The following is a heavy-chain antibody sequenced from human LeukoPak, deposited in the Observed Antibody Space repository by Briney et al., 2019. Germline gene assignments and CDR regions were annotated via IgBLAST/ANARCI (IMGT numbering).Heavy chain of an antibody. J-gene: IGHJ6*03. CDR2: ISGSGGST. D-gene: IGHD1-7*01. CDR3: AKRRGLELTYYYHMDV. V-gene: IGHV3-23*01. CDR1: GFTFSSYA. Sequence: GGSLRLSCAASGFTFSSYAMSWVRQAPGKGLEWVSAISGSGGSTYYADSVKGRFTISRDNSKNTLYLQMNSLRADDTAVYYCAKRRGLELTYYYHMDVWGKGTTVTVSS.